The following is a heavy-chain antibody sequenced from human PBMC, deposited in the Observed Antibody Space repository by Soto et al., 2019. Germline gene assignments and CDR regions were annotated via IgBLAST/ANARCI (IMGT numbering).Heavy chain of an antibody. J-gene: IGHJ6*02. V-gene: IGHV1-69*13. D-gene: IGHD6-6*01. CDR3: ARENSIASLSYYYGMEV. CDR1: GGTFTGNP. Sequence: GASVKVSCKASGGTFTGNPISWVRQAPGRGLEWMGGIIPMFGTTNYAQKFQGRVTITADESTTTAYMELNSLRSEDTAVYYRARENSIASLSYYYGMEVWGQGTTVTV. CDR2: IIPMFGTT.